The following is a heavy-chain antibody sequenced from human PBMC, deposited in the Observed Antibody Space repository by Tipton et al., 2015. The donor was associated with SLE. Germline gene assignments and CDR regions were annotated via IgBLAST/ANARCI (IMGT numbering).Heavy chain of an antibody. CDR1: GFTVSSNY. D-gene: IGHD3-3*01. V-gene: IGHV3-53*05. Sequence: SLRLSCAASGFTVSSNYMSWVRRAPGKGLEWVSVIYSSGSTDYADSVKGRFTISRDKSKNTLFLQMNSLRIEDTAVYYCSRDGRRFLEWSDAFDTWGQGTMVTVSS. CDR2: IYSSGST. CDR3: SRDGRRFLEWSDAFDT. J-gene: IGHJ3*02.